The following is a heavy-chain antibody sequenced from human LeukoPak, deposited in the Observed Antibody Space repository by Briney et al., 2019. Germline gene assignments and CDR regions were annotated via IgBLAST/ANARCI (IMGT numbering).Heavy chain of an antibody. J-gene: IGHJ6*04. CDR2: FDPEDGET. V-gene: IGHV1-24*01. D-gene: IGHD6-13*01. Sequence: ASVKVSCTVSGYTLTELSMLWVRQAPGQGLEWMGGFDPEDGETIYAQKFQGRVTMTEDTSTDTAYMELSSLRSEDTAVYYCATTYSSSWYVSHYYYGMDVWGKGTTVSVSS. CDR1: GYTLTELS. CDR3: ATTYSSSWYVSHYYYGMDV.